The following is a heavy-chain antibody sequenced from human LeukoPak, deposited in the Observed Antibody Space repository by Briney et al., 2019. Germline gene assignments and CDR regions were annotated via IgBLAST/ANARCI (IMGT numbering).Heavy chain of an antibody. V-gene: IGHV4-59*08. CDR2: VYYSGST. CDR3: ERRRDGTAHCDY. J-gene: IGHJ4*02. CDR1: GGSIRSYF. Sequence: KPSETLSLTCTVSGGSIRSYFWSWIRQPPGKGLEWIGYVYYSGSTNYNPPLKSRVTISVDTSKKQFSQKLSCVTAADTGVYVCERRRDGTAHCDYWGEGTLVTVSS.